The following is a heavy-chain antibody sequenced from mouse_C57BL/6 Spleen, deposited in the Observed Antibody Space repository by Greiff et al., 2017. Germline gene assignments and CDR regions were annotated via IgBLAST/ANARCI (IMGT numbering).Heavy chain of an antibody. CDR3: ARKRGYDYGEGAWFAY. D-gene: IGHD2-4*01. CDR2: ISGGGGNT. CDR1: GFTFSSYT. J-gene: IGHJ3*01. V-gene: IGHV5-9*01. Sequence: EVKLVESGGGLVKPGGSLKLSCAASGFTFSSYTMSWVRQTPEKRLEWVATISGGGGNTYYPDSVKGRFTISRDNAKNTLYLQMSSLRSEDTALYYCARKRGYDYGEGAWFAYWGQGTLVTVSA.